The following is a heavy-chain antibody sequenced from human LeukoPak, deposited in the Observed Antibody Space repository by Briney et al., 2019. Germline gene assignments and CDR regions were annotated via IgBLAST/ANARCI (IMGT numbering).Heavy chain of an antibody. CDR1: GGSISSYY. Sequence: SETLSLTCTVSGGSISSYYWSWIRQPPGKGLEWIGYIYYNGSTNYNPSLKSRVTISVDTSKNQFSLKLSSVTAADTAVYYCASSYDSSAPSGYWGQGTLVTVSS. CDR2: IYYNGST. CDR3: ASSYDSSAPSGY. V-gene: IGHV4-59*01. D-gene: IGHD3-22*01. J-gene: IGHJ4*02.